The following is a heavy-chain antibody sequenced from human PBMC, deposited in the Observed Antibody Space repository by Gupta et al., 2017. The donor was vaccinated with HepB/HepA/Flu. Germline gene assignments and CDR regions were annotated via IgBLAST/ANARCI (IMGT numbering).Heavy chain of an antibody. CDR2: IKLDGSER. J-gene: IGHJ4*02. D-gene: IGHD1-26*01. Sequence: VQLVTSGVGLVQPGGSLRLTCASSGLTFRHYCMTWDRQAPGKGLEWVANIKLDGSERNYVDAVKGRFTISRDNAKNSVFLEMNSLRAEDTADYFCAKDRARTYWGQGTLVTDSS. CDR1: GLTFRHYC. CDR3: AKDRARTY. V-gene: IGHV3-7*01.